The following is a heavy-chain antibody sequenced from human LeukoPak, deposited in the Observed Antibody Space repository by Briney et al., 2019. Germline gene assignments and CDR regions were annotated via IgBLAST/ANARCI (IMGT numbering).Heavy chain of an antibody. CDR3: ARWAMVRGVPRFHYYYMDV. V-gene: IGHV4-39*07. Sequence: PSETLSLTCTVSGNSISSGDNYWSWIRQPAGKGLEWIGRIYYSGSAYYNPSLKSRVTISVDTSKNQFSLKLSSVTAADTAVYYCARWAMVRGVPRFHYYYMDVWGKGTTVTVSS. CDR1: GNSISSGDNY. D-gene: IGHD3-10*01. CDR2: IYYSGSA. J-gene: IGHJ6*03.